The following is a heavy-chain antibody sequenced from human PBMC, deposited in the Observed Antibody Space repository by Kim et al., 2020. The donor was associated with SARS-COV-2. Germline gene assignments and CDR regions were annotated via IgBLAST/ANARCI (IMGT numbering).Heavy chain of an antibody. CDR2: IIPIFGTA. J-gene: IGHJ4*02. Sequence: SVKVSCKASGGTFSNYILSWVRQAPGQGLEWMGGIIPIFGTAIYAQKFQGRVTITADESTSTAYMDLSSLRSEDTAVYYCASGLYYFDSSGYCYGGFDYWGQGTLVTVSS. V-gene: IGHV1-69*13. CDR3: ASGLYYFDSSGYCYGGFDY. D-gene: IGHD3-22*01. CDR1: GGTFSNYI.